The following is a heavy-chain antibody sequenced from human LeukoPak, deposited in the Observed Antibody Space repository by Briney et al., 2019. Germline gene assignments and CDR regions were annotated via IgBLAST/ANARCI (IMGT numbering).Heavy chain of an antibody. Sequence: GGSLRLSCAASGFTFTKYGMHWARQAPGKELEWVAFIQYDGTNKYYTDSVKGRFTISRDNSKNTLYLQMNSLRAEDTALYYCAKDIRRGDNYGYDQFAYWGQGTLVTVSS. CDR2: IQYDGTNK. J-gene: IGHJ4*02. CDR1: GFTFTKYG. CDR3: AKDIRRGDNYGYDQFAY. V-gene: IGHV3-30*02. D-gene: IGHD5-18*01.